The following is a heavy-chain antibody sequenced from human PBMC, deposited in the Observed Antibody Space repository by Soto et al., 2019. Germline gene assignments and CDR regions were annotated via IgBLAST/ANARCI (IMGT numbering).Heavy chain of an antibody. CDR1: GGTFSSYA. CDR3: AREGGYSYANAFDI. J-gene: IGHJ3*02. V-gene: IGHV1-69*13. CDR2: IIPIFGTA. D-gene: IGHD5-18*01. Sequence: SVKVSCKASGGTFSSYAISWVLQAPGQGLEWMGGIIPIFGTANYAQKFQGRVTITADESTSTAYMELSSLRSEDTAVYYCAREGGYSYANAFDIWGQGTMVTVS.